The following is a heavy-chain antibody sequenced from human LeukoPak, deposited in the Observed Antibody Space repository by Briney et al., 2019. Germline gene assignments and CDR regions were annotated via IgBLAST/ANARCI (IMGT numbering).Heavy chain of an antibody. J-gene: IGHJ4*02. CDR3: AKNWGGPGY. D-gene: IGHD7-27*01. Sequence: GGSLRLSCAASGFTFSSYSMNWVRQAPGKGLEWVSIIYSGGSTYYADSVKGRFIISRDNSKNTLYLQMNSLRAEDTAVYYCAKNWGGPGYWGQGTLVTVSS. V-gene: IGHV3-53*01. CDR1: GFTFSSYS. CDR2: IYSGGST.